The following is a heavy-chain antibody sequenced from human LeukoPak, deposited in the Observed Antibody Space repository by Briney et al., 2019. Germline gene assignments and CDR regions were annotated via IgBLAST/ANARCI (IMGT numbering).Heavy chain of an antibody. CDR1: GFTFSTYW. CDR3: ARFPGGIGSPFYYFHS. J-gene: IGHJ4*02. Sequence: PGGSLRLSCAASGFTFSTYWMNWVRQAPGKGLEWVANIKQDGSEKSYVDSMKGRFTISRDNAKNLLYLQMNSLRAEDTAVYYCARFPGGIGSPFYYFHSWGQGTLVTVSP. D-gene: IGHD3-16*01. CDR2: IKQDGSEK. V-gene: IGHV3-7*01.